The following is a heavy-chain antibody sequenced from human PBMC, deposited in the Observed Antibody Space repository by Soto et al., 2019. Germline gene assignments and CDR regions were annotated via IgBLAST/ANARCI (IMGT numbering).Heavy chain of an antibody. Sequence: QVRLQESGPGLVKPSETLSLTCTVSGGSISSYYWSWIRQPPGKGLEWIGYIYYSGSTNYNPSLKSRVTISVDTSKNQFSLKLSSVTAADTAVYYCARHNAGAFDIWGQGTMVTVSS. CDR1: GGSISSYY. CDR2: IYYSGST. J-gene: IGHJ3*02. V-gene: IGHV4-59*08. D-gene: IGHD2-8*01. CDR3: ARHNAGAFDI.